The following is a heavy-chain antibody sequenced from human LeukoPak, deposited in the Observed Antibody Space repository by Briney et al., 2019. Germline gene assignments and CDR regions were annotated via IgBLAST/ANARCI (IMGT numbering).Heavy chain of an antibody. CDR2: IYHSGSP. CDR3: ARDNPELPDAFDI. Sequence: SETLSLTCTVSGGSISSGGYYWSWIRQPPGKGLEWIGYIYHSGSPYYNPSLKSRVTMSIDLSKNQFSLKLNSVTAADTAVYYCARDNPELPDAFDIWGQGTMVTVSS. J-gene: IGHJ3*02. V-gene: IGHV4-30-2*01. CDR1: GGSISSGGYY. D-gene: IGHD1-14*01.